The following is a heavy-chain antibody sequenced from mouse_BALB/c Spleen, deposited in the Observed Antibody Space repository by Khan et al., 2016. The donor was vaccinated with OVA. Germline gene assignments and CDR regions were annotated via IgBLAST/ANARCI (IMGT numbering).Heavy chain of an antibody. Sequence: EVELVESGGDLVKPGGSLNLSCEASGFTFSSYGMSWLRQTPDKRLEWVATISNGGSYTYFPDSVKGRLTISRDNAKNTLYLQMSSLKSEDTAMYYWASHRFTTPTAWFAYWGQGTLVTVFA. V-gene: IGHV5-6*01. D-gene: IGHD1-2*01. J-gene: IGHJ3*01. CDR3: ASHRFTTPTAWFAY. CDR1: GFTFSSYG. CDR2: ISNGGSYT.